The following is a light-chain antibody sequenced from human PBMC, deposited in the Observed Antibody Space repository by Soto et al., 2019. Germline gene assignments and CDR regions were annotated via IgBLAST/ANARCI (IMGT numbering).Light chain of an antibody. Sequence: DIQMTQSPSSLSVSIGDRITITCRSSQSISVYLNWYQKKPGTHPKLLIYAASNLQSGVPSRFIGSVSGTDFTRTISSLQPEDFASYYCQQSYRIPYTFGQGTKLEI. CDR3: QQSYRIPYT. CDR1: QSISVY. CDR2: AAS. J-gene: IGKJ2*01. V-gene: IGKV1-39*01.